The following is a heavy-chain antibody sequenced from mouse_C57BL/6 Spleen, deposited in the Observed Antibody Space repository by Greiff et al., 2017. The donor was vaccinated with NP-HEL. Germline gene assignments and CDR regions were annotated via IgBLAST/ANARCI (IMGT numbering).Heavy chain of an antibody. V-gene: IGHV1-54*01. J-gene: IGHJ2*01. CDR3: AREKDWDDYFDY. CDR1: GYAFTNYL. D-gene: IGHD4-1*01. Sequence: QVQLKESGAELVRPGTSVKVSCKASGYAFTNYLIEWVKQRPGQGLEWIGVINPGSGGTNYNEKFKGKATLTADKSSSTAYMQLSSLTSEDSAVYFCAREKDWDDYFDYWGQGTTLTVSS. CDR2: INPGSGGT.